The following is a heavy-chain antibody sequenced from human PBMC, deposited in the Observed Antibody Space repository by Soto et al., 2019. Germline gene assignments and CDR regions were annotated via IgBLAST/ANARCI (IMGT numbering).Heavy chain of an antibody. Sequence: TGGSLRLSCAASGFTFSSYAMSWVRQAPGKGLEWVSAISGSGGSTYYADSVKGRFTISRDNSKNTLYLQMNSLRAEDTAVYYCARAIYCSGGSCYWGGFDYWGQGTLVTVSS. V-gene: IGHV3-23*01. D-gene: IGHD2-15*01. CDR3: ARAIYCSGGSCYWGGFDY. CDR1: GFTFSSYA. J-gene: IGHJ4*02. CDR2: ISGSGGST.